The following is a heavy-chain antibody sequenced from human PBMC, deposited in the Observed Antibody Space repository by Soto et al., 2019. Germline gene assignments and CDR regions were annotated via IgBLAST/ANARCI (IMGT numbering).Heavy chain of an antibody. D-gene: IGHD3-22*01. Sequence: ASVKVSCKASGYTFTSYAMHWVRQAPGQRLEWMGWINAGNGNTKYSQKFQGRVTITRDTSASTAYMELSSLRSEDTAVYYCARVEDYYDSSGPQIAFDIWGQATMVTV. CDR2: INAGNGNT. CDR1: GYTFTSYA. CDR3: ARVEDYYDSSGPQIAFDI. V-gene: IGHV1-3*01. J-gene: IGHJ3*02.